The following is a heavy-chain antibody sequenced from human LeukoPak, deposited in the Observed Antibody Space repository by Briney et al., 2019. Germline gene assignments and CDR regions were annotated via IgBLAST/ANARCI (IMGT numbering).Heavy chain of an antibody. J-gene: IGHJ4*02. D-gene: IGHD4-17*01. V-gene: IGHV3-30*02. CDR2: IRYDGSNK. CDR3: AKDPGDYGDYGY. CDR1: GFTFSSYG. Sequence: GGSLRLSCAASGFTFSSYGMHWVRQAPGKGLEWVAFIRYDGSNKHYADSVKGRFTISRDNSKNTLYLQMNSLRAEDTAVYYCAKDPGDYGDYGYWGQGTLVTVSS.